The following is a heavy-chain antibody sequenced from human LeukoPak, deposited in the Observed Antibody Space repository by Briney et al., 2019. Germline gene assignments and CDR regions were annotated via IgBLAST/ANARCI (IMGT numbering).Heavy chain of an antibody. Sequence: VASVKVSCKASGYTFTSYDINWVRQATGQGLEWMGWMNPNSGNTGYAQKFQGRVTMTRNTSISTAYMELSSLRSEDTAVYYCAREQPPPGIGDCSGGSCYYYYYGMDVWGQGTTVTVSS. J-gene: IGHJ6*02. CDR1: GYTFTSYD. CDR3: AREQPPPGIGDCSGGSCYYYYYGMDV. D-gene: IGHD2-15*01. CDR2: MNPNSGNT. V-gene: IGHV1-8*01.